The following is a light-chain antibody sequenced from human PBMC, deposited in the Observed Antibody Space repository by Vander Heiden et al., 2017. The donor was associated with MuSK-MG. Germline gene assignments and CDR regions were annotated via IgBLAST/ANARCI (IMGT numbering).Light chain of an antibody. CDR3: QQYNNGTPLT. V-gene: IGKV3-15*01. CDR1: QSVSSN. J-gene: IGKJ4*01. Sequence: EIVMTQSPATRSVCPGERATLACRASQSVSSNLAWYQQKPCHAPMLLIYGASNRATGIPARFSGSASGTEFTLTISSMQSEAFAVYFCQQYNNGTPLTFGGGTKVEIK. CDR2: GAS.